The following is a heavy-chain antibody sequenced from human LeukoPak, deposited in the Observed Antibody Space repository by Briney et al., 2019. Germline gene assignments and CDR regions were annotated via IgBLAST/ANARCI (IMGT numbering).Heavy chain of an antibody. CDR3: ARDRYSNSFYYYYAMDV. CDR2: IYYSGNT. J-gene: IGHJ6*02. V-gene: IGHV4-61*01. Sequence: PSETLSLTCTVSGGSVSGGSYYWSWIRQPPGKGLEWIGYIYYSGNTNYNPSLKSRVTISIDTSKNQFSLNLTSVSAADTAVYYCARDRYSNSFYYYYAMDVWGQGTTVTVSS. D-gene: IGHD4-11*01. CDR1: GGSVSGGSYY.